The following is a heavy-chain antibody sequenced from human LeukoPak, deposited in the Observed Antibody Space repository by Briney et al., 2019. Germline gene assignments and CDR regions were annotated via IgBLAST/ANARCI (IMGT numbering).Heavy chain of an antibody. V-gene: IGHV3-23*01. Sequence: GSLRLSCAASGFTFSSYAMSWVRQAPGKGLEWVSAISGSGGSTYYADSVKGRFTISRDNSKNTLYLQMNSLRAEDTAVYYCAKQYYYDSSGYYRLGSAFDIWGQGTMVTVSS. D-gene: IGHD3-22*01. CDR2: ISGSGGST. CDR3: AKQYYYDSSGYYRLGSAFDI. J-gene: IGHJ3*02. CDR1: GFTFSSYA.